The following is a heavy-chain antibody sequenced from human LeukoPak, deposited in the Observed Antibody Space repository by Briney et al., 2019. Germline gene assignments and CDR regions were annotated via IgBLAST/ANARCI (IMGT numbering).Heavy chain of an antibody. V-gene: IGHV3-30*18. CDR3: AKDEYCSSTSCYTGPIDY. Sequence: GGSLRLSCAASGFTFSSYGMHWVRQAPGKGLEWVAVISYDGSNKYYADSVKGRFTISRDNSKNTLYLQMNSLRAEDTAVYYRAKDEYCSSTSCYTGPIDYWGQGTLVTVSS. CDR2: ISYDGSNK. J-gene: IGHJ4*02. D-gene: IGHD2-2*01. CDR1: GFTFSSYG.